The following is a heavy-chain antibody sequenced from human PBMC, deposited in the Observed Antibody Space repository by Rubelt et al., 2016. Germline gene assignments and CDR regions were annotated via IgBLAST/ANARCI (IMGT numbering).Heavy chain of an antibody. CDR2: IYYSGST. J-gene: IGHJ4*02. CDR3: ARQIGGVAPIDH. D-gene: IGHD3-10*01. CDR1: GGSISSSSYY. V-gene: IGHV4-39*01. Sequence: QLQLQESGPGLVKPSGTLSLTCTVSGGSISSSSYYWGWIRQPPGKGLEWIGSIYYSGSTYYNPSLKSRVTRSVETSKSQFSLKLGYVTAADTAVYYCARQIGGVAPIDHWGQGTLVIVSS.